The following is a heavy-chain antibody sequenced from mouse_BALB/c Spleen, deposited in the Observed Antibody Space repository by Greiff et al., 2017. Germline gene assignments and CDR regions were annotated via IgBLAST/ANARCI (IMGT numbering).Heavy chain of an antibody. D-gene: IGHD2-4*01. Sequence: EVHLVESGGGLVQPGGSLKLSCAASGFTFSSYAMSWVRQSPEKRLEWVAEISSGGSYTYYPDTVTGRFTISRDNAKNTLYLEMSSLRSEDTAMYYCARGGLRRDGWYFDVWGAGTTVTVSS. CDR3: ARGGLRRDGWYFDV. V-gene: IGHV5-9-4*01. CDR1: GFTFSSYA. CDR2: ISSGGSYT. J-gene: IGHJ1*01.